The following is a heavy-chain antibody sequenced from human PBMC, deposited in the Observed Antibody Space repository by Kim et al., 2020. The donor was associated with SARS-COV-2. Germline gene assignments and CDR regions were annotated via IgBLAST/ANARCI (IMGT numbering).Heavy chain of an antibody. CDR3: ARGNGGVVTASHDY. D-gene: IGHD2-8*02. Sequence: ASVKVSCKASGYTFTSYGISWVRQAPRQGLEWMGWISAYNGNTNYAQQRQGRVTMTTDTSTSTAYMELRSLRSDDTAVYYCARGNGGVVTASHDYCGQGPLVSVSS. V-gene: IGHV1-18*01. CDR2: ISAYNGNT. J-gene: IGHJ4*02. CDR1: GYTFTSYG.